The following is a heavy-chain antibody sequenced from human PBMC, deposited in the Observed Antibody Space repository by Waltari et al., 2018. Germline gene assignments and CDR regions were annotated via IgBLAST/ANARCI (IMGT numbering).Heavy chain of an antibody. CDR1: GFTFTSHW. CDR2: LNYDGSST. J-gene: IGHJ4*02. V-gene: IGHV3-74*01. CDR3: VRGYGGDVY. D-gene: IGHD2-21*02. Sequence: EVQLVESGGGLVQPGGSLRLSCAASGFTFTSHWRHWVGQGPGKGLEWVSRLNYDGSSTYYADFVKGRFTISRDNAKNTLYLQMNSLRAEDTGVYYCVRGYGGDVYWGQGTLVTVSS.